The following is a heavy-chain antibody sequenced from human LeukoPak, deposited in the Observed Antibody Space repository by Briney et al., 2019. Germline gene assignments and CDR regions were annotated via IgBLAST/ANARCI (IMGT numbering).Heavy chain of an antibody. CDR3: ARGVTRYYYGSGSYYIFFDY. J-gene: IGHJ4*02. CDR2: IYYSGST. V-gene: IGHV4-59*01. D-gene: IGHD3-10*01. CDR1: GGSISSYS. Sequence: PSETLSLTCTVSGGSISSYSWSWIRQPPGKGLEWIGYIYYSGSTNYNPSLMSRVTISVDTSKNQFSLKLSSVTAADTAVYYCARGVTRYYYGSGSYYIFFDYWGQGTLVTVSS.